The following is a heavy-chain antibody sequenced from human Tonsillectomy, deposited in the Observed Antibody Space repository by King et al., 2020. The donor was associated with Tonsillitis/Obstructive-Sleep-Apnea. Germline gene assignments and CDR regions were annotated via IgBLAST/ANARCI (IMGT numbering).Heavy chain of an antibody. CDR2: INHSGST. D-gene: IGHD2-2*01. V-gene: IGHV4-34*01. J-gene: IGHJ6*03. CDR3: ARGDLGYSSSNRCYYLDV. CDR1: GGSFSGYY. Sequence: VQLQQWGAGLLKPSETLSLTCAVYGGSFSGYYWSWIRQSPGKGLEWIGEINHSGSTNCNPSLESRVTMSVGTSKSQFSLKLSSVTAADTAVYYCARGDLGYSSSNRCYYLDVWGKGTTVTVSS.